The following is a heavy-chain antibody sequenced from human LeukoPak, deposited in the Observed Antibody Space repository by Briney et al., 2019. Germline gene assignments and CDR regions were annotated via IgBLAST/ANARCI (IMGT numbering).Heavy chain of an antibody. CDR1: GGSISSYY. D-gene: IGHD4-11*01. Sequence: SETLSLTCTVSGGSISSYYWSWIRQPPGKGLEWIGYIYYSGSTNYDPSLKSRVTISVDTSKNQFSLKLSSVTAADTAVYYCARDSSYYLFDPWGQGTLVTVSS. V-gene: IGHV4-59*01. CDR2: IYYSGST. CDR3: ARDSSYYLFDP. J-gene: IGHJ5*02.